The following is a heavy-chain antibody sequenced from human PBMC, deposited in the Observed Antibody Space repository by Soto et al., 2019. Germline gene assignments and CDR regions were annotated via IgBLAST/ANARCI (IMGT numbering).Heavy chain of an antibody. J-gene: IGHJ4*02. CDR2: IIPILGIA. CDR3: ARDPEYSSSGGADY. Sequence: QVQLVQSGAEVKKPGSSVKVSCKASGGTFSSYTISWVRQAPGQGLEWMGRIIPILGIANYAQKFQGRVTITADKSTSTAYMELSRLRSEDTAVYYCARDPEYSSSGGADYWGQGTLVTVSS. CDR1: GGTFSSYT. D-gene: IGHD6-6*01. V-gene: IGHV1-69*08.